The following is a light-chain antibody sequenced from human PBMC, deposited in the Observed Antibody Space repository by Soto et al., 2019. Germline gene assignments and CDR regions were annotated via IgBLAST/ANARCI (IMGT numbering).Light chain of an antibody. CDR2: KAS. CDR3: QQYNSYSLT. J-gene: IGKJ1*01. CDR1: QSISSW. V-gene: IGKV1-5*03. Sequence: DIQMTQSPSTLSASVGDRVTITCRASQSISSWLAWYQQKPGKAPKLLIYKASSLESGVPSRFIGSGSATEFTLTISSLQPDDFATYYCQQYNSYSLTFGKGTKV.